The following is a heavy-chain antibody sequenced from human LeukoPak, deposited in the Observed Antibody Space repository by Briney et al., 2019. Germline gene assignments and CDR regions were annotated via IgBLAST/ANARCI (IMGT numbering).Heavy chain of an antibody. J-gene: IGHJ4*02. Sequence: SVKVSCKASGGTFSSYAISWVRQAPGQGLEWMGGIIPIFDTANYARKFQGRVTITADGSTSTAYMELSSLRSEDTAVYYCATLSQAAYSFDYWGQGTLVTVSS. D-gene: IGHD2-15*01. CDR3: ATLSQAAYSFDY. CDR2: IIPIFDTA. CDR1: GGTFSSYA. V-gene: IGHV1-69*13.